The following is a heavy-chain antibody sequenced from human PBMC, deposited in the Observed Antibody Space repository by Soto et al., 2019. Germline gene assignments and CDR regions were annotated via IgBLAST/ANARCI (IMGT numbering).Heavy chain of an antibody. V-gene: IGHV1-18*01. J-gene: IGHJ4*02. CDR1: GGTFSSYT. CDR2: ISAYNGNT. CDR3: ARRGYSYGQVDY. D-gene: IGHD5-18*01. Sequence: ASVKVSCKASGGTFSSYTISWVRQAPGQGLEWMGWISAYNGNTNYAQKLQGRVTMTTDTSTSTAYMELRSLRSDDTAVYYCARRGYSYGQVDYWGQGTLVTVSS.